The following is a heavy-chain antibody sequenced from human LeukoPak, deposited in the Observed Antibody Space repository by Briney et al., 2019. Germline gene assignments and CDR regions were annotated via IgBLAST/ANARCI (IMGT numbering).Heavy chain of an antibody. CDR2: ISSSSSYI. CDR1: GFTFSSYS. Sequence: GGSLRLSCAASGFTFSSYSMNWVRQAPGKGLEWVSSISSSSSYIYYADSVKGRFTISRDNVKNSLYLQMNSLRAEDTAVYYCAREESSSWYYFDYWGQGTLVTVSS. CDR3: AREESSSWYYFDY. D-gene: IGHD6-13*01. J-gene: IGHJ4*02. V-gene: IGHV3-21*01.